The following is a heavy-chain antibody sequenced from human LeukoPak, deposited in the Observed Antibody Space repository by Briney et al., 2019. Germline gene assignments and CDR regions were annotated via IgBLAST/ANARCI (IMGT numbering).Heavy chain of an antibody. CDR2: IYHSGST. D-gene: IGHD3-22*01. CDR3: ARADYYDSSGYYIDY. J-gene: IGHJ4*02. V-gene: IGHV4-39*07. CDR1: SGSISSGGVY. Sequence: SQTLSLTCTVSSGSISSGGVYWGWIRQPPGKGLEWIGSIYHSGSTYYNPSLKSRVTISVDTSKNQFSLKLSSVTAADTAVYYCARADYYDSSGYYIDYWGQGTLVTVSS.